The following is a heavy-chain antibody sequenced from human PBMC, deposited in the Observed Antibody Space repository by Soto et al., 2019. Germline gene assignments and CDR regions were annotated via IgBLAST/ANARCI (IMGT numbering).Heavy chain of an antibody. CDR1: GFTFGSYA. V-gene: IGHV3-30-3*01. CDR3: ARDERVIAVAGGYYYYYYGMDV. J-gene: IGHJ6*02. CDR2: ISYDGSNK. Sequence: GGSLRLSCAASGFTFGSYALHWVRQAPGKGLEWVAVISYDGSNKYYADSVKGRFTISRDNSKNTLYLQMNSLRAEDTAVYYCARDERVIAVAGGYYYYYYGMDVWGQGTTVTVSS. D-gene: IGHD6-19*01.